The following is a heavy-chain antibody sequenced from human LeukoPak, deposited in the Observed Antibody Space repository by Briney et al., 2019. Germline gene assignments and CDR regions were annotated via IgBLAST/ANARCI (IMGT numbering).Heavy chain of an antibody. J-gene: IGHJ4*02. CDR1: GGSFSGFY. V-gene: IGHV4-34*01. CDR3: ARTSAGYYVPFDF. CDR2: VNRSGAT. Sequence: SETLSLTCAVSGGSFSGFYWTWIRQPPGKSLQWIGEVNRSGATKYNPSLETRVTISADPSKDHYSLTMTSVTAAVTAIYYCARTSAGYYVPFDFWGRGSLVSVSS. D-gene: IGHD3-22*01.